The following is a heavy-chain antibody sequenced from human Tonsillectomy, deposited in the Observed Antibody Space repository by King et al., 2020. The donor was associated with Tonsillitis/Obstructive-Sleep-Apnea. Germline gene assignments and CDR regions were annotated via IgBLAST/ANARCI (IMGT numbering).Heavy chain of an antibody. CDR3: ASRGGYPTYFDY. CDR2: INHSGST. D-gene: IGHD3-22*01. CDR1: GGSFSGYY. Sequence: VQLQQWGAGLLKPSETLSLTCAVYGGSFSGYYWSWIRQPPGKGLEWIGEINHSGSTNYNPSLKSRVTISVDTSKNQFSLKLSSVTAADTAVYYCASRGGYPTYFDYWGQGTLVTVSS. V-gene: IGHV4-34*01. J-gene: IGHJ4*02.